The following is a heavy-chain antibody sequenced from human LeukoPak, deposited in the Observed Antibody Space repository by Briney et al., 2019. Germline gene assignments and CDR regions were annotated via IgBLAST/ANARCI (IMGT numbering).Heavy chain of an antibody. CDR2: IYTSGST. CDR3: AAAGDY. V-gene: IGHV4-61*02. CDR1: GGSISSGSYY. J-gene: IGHJ4*02. D-gene: IGHD3-10*01. Sequence: SQTLSLTCTVSGGSISSGSYYWSWIRQPAGKGLEWIGRIYTSGSTNYNPSLKGRVTTSVDTSKNQFSLKLSSVTAADTAVYYCAAAGDYWGQGTLVTVSS.